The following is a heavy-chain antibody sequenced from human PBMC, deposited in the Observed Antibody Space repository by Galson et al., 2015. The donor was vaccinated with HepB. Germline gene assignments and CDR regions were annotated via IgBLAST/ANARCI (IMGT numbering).Heavy chain of an antibody. CDR2: IYPGDSDT. CDR3: ARPSMNPYDFWSGWDY. J-gene: IGHJ4*02. CDR1: GYSFTSYW. V-gene: IGHV5-51*01. D-gene: IGHD3-3*01. Sequence: QSGAEVKKPGESLKISCKGSGYSFTSYWIGWVRQMPGKGLGWMGVIYPGDSDTRYSPSFQGQVTISADKSISTAYLQWSSLKASDTAMYYCARPSMNPYDFWSGWDYWGQGTLVTVSS.